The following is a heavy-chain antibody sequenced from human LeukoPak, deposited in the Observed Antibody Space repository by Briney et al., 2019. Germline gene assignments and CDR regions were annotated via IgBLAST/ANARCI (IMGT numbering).Heavy chain of an antibody. CDR2: IYTSGST. Sequence: PSETLSLTCTVSGGSISSYYWSWIRQPAGKGLEWIGRIYTSGSTNYNPSLKSRVTMSVDTSKNQFSLKLSSVTAADTAVYYCAREIRARYYYYMDVWGKGTTVTVSS. CDR1: GGSISSYY. V-gene: IGHV4-4*07. J-gene: IGHJ6*03. CDR3: AREIRARYYYYMDV.